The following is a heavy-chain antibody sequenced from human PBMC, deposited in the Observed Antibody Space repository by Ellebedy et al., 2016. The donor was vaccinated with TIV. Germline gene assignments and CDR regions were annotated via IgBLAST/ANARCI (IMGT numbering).Heavy chain of an antibody. CDR1: GGSVSSSNW. J-gene: IGHJ6*03. CDR2: IYYRGNT. CDR3: ARDGTVLVPAADMDV. V-gene: IGHV4-4*02. D-gene: IGHD2-2*01. Sequence: SETLSLTCAVSGGSVSSSNWWTWVRQPPGKGLEWIGEIYYRGNTNYNPSLKSRVTISVDKSKNQFSLNLKSVTAADTAVYYCARDGTVLVPAADMDVWGKGTTVTVSS.